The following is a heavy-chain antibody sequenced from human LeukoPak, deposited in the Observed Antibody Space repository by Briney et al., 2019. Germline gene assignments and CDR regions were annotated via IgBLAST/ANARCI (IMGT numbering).Heavy chain of an antibody. Sequence: QTGGSLRLSCAASGFTFSSYWMHWVRQAPGKGLVWVSRINSDGSSTSYADSVKGRLTISRDNAKNTLYLQMNSLRVEDTAVYYCARGDGYAQRDWGQGTLVTVPS. CDR3: ARGDGYAQRD. J-gene: IGHJ4*02. D-gene: IGHD5-12*01. CDR1: GFTFSSYW. V-gene: IGHV3-74*01. CDR2: INSDGSST.